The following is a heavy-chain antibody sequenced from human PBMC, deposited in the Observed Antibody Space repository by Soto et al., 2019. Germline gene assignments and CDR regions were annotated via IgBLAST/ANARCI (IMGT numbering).Heavy chain of an antibody. J-gene: IGHJ5*02. V-gene: IGHV4-31*03. CDR2: IYYSGST. CDR1: GGSISSGGYY. Sequence: PSETLSLTCTVSGGSISSGGYYWSWIRQHPGKGLEWIGYIYYSGSTYYNPSLKSRVTISVDTSKNQFSLKLSSVTAADTAVYYCARDLVGYSYVGRFDPWGQGTLVTVSS. D-gene: IGHD5-18*01. CDR3: ARDLVGYSYVGRFDP.